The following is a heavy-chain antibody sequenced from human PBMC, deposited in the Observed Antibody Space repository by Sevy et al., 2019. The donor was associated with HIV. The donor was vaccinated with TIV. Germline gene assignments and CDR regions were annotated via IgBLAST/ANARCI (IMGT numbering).Heavy chain of an antibody. CDR2: ISWDGGST. CDR1: GFTFDDYA. D-gene: IGHD6-13*01. V-gene: IGHV3-43D*04. Sequence: GGSLRLSCAASGFTFDDYAMHWVRQAPGKGLEWVSLISWDGGSTYYADSVKGRFTISRDNSKNSLYLQMNSLRAEDTALYYCAKGAAAGASYYYGMDVWGQRTTVTVSS. CDR3: AKGAAAGASYYYGMDV. J-gene: IGHJ6*02.